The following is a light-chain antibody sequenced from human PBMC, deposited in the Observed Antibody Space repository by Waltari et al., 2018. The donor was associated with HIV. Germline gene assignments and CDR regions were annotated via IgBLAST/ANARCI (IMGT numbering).Light chain of an antibody. CDR1: LSDVSIYTL. CDR2: AVT. J-gene: IGLJ1*01. V-gene: IGLV2-23*02. CDR3: CSYAGTGTYV. Sequence: QSALTHPASVSVSPVQSITISCTAPLSDVSIYTLVSWYQQHPGKAPKVMIYAVTKRPSGVSNRFSGSKSDNTASLTISGLQAEDEADYYCCSYAGTGTYVFGTGTKVTVL.